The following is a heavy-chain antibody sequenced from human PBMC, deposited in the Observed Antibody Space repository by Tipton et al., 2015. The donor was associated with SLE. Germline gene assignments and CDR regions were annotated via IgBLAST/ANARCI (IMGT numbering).Heavy chain of an antibody. D-gene: IGHD2-15*01. CDR1: GFTFSDYY. CDR2: ISSSGSTI. CDR3: ARPSGVVVAANAFDI. Sequence: SLRLSCAASGFTFSDYYMSWIRPAPGKGLEWVSYISSSGSTIYYADSVKGRFTISRDNAKNSLYLQMNSLRAEDTAVYYCARPSGVVVAANAFDIWGQGTMVTVSS. V-gene: IGHV3-11*04. J-gene: IGHJ3*02.